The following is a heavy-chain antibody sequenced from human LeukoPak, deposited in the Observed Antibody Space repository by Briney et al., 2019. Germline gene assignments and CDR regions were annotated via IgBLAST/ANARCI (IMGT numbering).Heavy chain of an antibody. V-gene: IGHV1-2*02. CDR1: GYTFTGYY. J-gene: IGHJ4*02. CDR3: ARGPHYYDPPDY. CDR2: INPNSGGT. Sequence: ASVKVSCKASGYTFTGYYMYWVRQAPGQGLEWVGWINPNSGGTNYAQKSQGRVTMTRDTSISTAYMELSRLGSDDTAVYYCARGPHYYDPPDYWGQGTLVTVSS. D-gene: IGHD3-22*01.